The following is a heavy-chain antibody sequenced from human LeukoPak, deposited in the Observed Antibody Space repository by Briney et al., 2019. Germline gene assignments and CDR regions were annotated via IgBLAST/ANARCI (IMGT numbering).Heavy chain of an antibody. V-gene: IGHV4-59*01. CDR1: GGSISSYY. D-gene: IGHD6-19*01. Sequence: PSETLSLTCTVSGGSISSYYWSWIRQPPGKGLEWIGYIYYSGSTNYNPSLKSRVTISVDTSKNQFSLKLSSVTAADTAVYYCARAPNSSGWYGGVDYWGQGTLVTVSS. J-gene: IGHJ4*02. CDR3: ARAPNSSGWYGGVDY. CDR2: IYYSGST.